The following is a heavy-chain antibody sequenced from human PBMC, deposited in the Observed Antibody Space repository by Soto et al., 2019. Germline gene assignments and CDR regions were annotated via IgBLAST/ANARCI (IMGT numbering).Heavy chain of an antibody. CDR2: ISWNSAII. Sequence: EVQLEESGGGLVQAGRSLRLSCAASRFTFDDYVLHWVRQAPGKGLEWVSGISWNSAIISYADSVKGRFSISRDNAKKYVYLQMDSLRPQDTALYYRVKDFGYSYDYAFVVSGQGTMVTVSP. D-gene: IGHD3-22*01. V-gene: IGHV3-9*01. CDR1: RFTFDDYV. CDR3: VKDFGYSYDYAFVV. J-gene: IGHJ3*01.